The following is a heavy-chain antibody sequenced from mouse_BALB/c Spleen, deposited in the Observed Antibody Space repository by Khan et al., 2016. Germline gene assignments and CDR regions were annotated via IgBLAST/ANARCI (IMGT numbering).Heavy chain of an antibody. V-gene: IGHV5-17*02. D-gene: IGHD2-1*01. CDR3: ARSGGNYWFAY. CDR1: GFTFSGFG. J-gene: IGHJ3*01. Sequence: EVELVESGGGLVQPGGSRKLSCAASGFTFSGFGMHWVRQAPEKGLEWVAYISSGSSTIYYAATVKGRFTISRDNPKNTLFLQMTSLRSDDTAMYYCARSGGNYWFAYWGQGTLVTVSA. CDR2: ISSGSSTI.